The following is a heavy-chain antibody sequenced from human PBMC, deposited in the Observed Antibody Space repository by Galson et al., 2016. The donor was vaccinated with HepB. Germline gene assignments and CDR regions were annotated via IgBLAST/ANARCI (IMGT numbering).Heavy chain of an antibody. CDR1: GFTFSDHY. CDR3: ARGLRFGDYVFDS. V-gene: IGHV3-11*04. D-gene: IGHD4-17*01. Sequence: SLRLSCAASGFTFSDHYMSWIRQAPGKGLECISYISGSASTIYYGESVKGRFTISRDNAQNSLHLQMNSLRAEDTAVYYCARGLRFGDYVFDSWGQGTLVTVSS. J-gene: IGHJ4*02. CDR2: ISGSASTI.